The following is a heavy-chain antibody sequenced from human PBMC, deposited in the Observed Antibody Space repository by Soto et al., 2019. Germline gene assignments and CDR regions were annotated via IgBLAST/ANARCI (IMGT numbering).Heavy chain of an antibody. Sequence: PSETLSLTCTVSGGSINSYYWSWIRPPPGKGLEWIGYIYYSGSTNYNPSLKSRVTISVDTSKNELFLNLSSVTAADTAVYYCARDFAYCGASTCHSGWFDPWGQGTLVTVSS. V-gene: IGHV4-59*01. CDR3: ARDFAYCGASTCHSGWFDP. CDR2: IYYSGST. J-gene: IGHJ5*02. CDR1: GGSINSYY. D-gene: IGHD2-21*01.